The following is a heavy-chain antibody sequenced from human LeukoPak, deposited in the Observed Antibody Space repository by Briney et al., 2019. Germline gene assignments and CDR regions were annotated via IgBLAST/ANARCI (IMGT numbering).Heavy chain of an antibody. CDR3: ARGLSSGRYNYYFDY. D-gene: IGHD1-26*01. Sequence: GASVKVSCKASGYTFTVYHMHWVRQAPGQGLEWMGIINPFGGSTTYAQKFQGRVTMTRDTSTSTVYMELSSLRSEDTAVYYCARGLSSGRYNYYFDYWGQGTLVTVSS. V-gene: IGHV1-46*01. CDR2: INPFGGST. CDR1: GYTFTVYH. J-gene: IGHJ4*02.